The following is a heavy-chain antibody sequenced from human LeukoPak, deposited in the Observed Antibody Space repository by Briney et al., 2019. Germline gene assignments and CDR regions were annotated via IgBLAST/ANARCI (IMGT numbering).Heavy chain of an antibody. J-gene: IGHJ4*02. CDR2: ISGSGGST. CDR3: AKLIDFWSGYRFYFDY. CDR1: GFTFSSYA. Sequence: GGSLTLSCAASGFTFSSYAMSWVSQAPGKGLEWVSAISGSGGSTYYADSVKGRFTISRDNSKNTLYLQMNSLRAEDTAVYYCAKLIDFWSGYRFYFDYWGQGTLVTVSS. V-gene: IGHV3-23*01. D-gene: IGHD3-3*01.